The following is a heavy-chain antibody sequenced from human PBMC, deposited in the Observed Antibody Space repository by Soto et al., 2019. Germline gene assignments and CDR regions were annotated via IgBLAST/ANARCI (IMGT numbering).Heavy chain of an antibody. J-gene: IGHJ4*02. V-gene: IGHV1-46*01. CDR1: GYTFTSYY. D-gene: IGHD6-19*01. Sequence: GASVKVSCKASGYTFTSYYMHWVRQAPGQGLEWMGIINPSGGSTSYAQKFQGRVTMTTDTSTSTAYMELRSLRSDDTAVYYCALRYSSGWAFDYWGQGTLVTVSS. CDR2: INPSGGST. CDR3: ALRYSSGWAFDY.